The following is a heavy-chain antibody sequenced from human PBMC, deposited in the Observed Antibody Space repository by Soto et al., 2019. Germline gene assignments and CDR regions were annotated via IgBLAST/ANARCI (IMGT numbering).Heavy chain of an antibody. V-gene: IGHV3-66*01. CDR1: GFTVGRNY. Sequence: GXSLRLSCAAPGFTVGRNYTSWVRQAPGNVLDWVSVIFSGGTTGCADSINGRFTISRDNFKSTLYLQMNSLRTEDTALYYCERNGDSSDYWRWFAPWGQGNLVTVSS. J-gene: IGHJ5*02. D-gene: IGHD3-22*01. CDR2: IFSGGTT. CDR3: ERNGDSSDYWRWFAP.